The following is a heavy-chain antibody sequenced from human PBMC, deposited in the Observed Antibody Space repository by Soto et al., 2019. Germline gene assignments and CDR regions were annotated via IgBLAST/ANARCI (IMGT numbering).Heavy chain of an antibody. J-gene: IGHJ6*02. CDR3: AREQGPLVGASRNYYYYGMDV. CDR2: INPNSGGT. D-gene: IGHD1-26*01. Sequence: QVQLVQSGAEVKKPGASVKVSCKASGYTFTGYYMHWVRQAPGQGLEWMGWINPNSGGTNYAQKFQGRVTMTRDTSISTAYMEPSRLRSDDTAVYYCAREQGPLVGASRNYYYYGMDVWGQGTTVTVSS. V-gene: IGHV1-2*02. CDR1: GYTFTGYY.